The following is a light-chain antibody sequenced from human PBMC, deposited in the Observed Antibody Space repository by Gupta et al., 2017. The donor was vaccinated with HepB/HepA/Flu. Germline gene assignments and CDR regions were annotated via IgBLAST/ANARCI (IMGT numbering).Light chain of an antibody. V-gene: IGKV1-39*01. J-gene: IGKJ4*02. CDR2: AAS. Sequence: EIQLTQSPSSLSASVGDRVTITCRASQSISSYLNWYQQKPGKAPKLLIYAASSLQSGVPSRFSGSGSGTDFTLTISSLQPEDFATYYCQQSYSTPPRFGGGTKVEIK. CDR1: QSISSY. CDR3: QQSYSTPPR.